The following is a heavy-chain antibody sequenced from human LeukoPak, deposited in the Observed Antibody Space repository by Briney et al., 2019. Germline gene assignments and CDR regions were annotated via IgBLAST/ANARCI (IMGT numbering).Heavy chain of an antibody. CDR2: IVGSGANT. Sequence: TGGSLRLSCAASGSIFSNYAMSWARQAPGKGLEWASAIVGSGANTYYADSVKGRFTISRDNPRNTLYLQMNSLRAEDTAVYYCAKWGDYDVLTGYYDPDNWGQGTLVTVSS. V-gene: IGHV3-23*01. CDR3: AKWGDYDVLTGYYDPDN. CDR1: GSIFSNYA. J-gene: IGHJ4*02. D-gene: IGHD3-9*01.